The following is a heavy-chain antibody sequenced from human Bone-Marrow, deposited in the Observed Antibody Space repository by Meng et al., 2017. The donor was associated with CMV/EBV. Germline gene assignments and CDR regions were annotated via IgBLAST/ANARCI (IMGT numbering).Heavy chain of an antibody. D-gene: IGHD3-10*01. CDR3: ATDAMVRGVRGYYHGMDV. J-gene: IGHJ6*02. CDR1: GGTFSSYT. CDR2: IIPILGIA. V-gene: IGHV1-69*02. Sequence: SVQDSCKASGGTFSSYTISWVRQAPGQGLEWMGRIIPILGIANYAQKFQGRVTITADKSTSTAYMELSSLRSEDTAVYYCATDAMVRGVRGYYHGMDVWGQGTTVTVSS.